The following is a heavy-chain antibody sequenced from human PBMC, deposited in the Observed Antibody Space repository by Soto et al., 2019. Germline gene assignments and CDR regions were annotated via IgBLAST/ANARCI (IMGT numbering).Heavy chain of an antibody. CDR2: IIPIFGTA. V-gene: IGHV1-69*13. CDR1: GGTFSSYA. J-gene: IGHJ6*02. Sequence: SVKVSCKASGGTFSSYAISWVRQAPGQGLEWMGGIIPIFGTANYAQKFQGRVTITADESTSTAYMELSSLRSEDTAVYYCARSRDYYYGMDVWGQGTTVTVSS. CDR3: ARSRDYYYGMDV.